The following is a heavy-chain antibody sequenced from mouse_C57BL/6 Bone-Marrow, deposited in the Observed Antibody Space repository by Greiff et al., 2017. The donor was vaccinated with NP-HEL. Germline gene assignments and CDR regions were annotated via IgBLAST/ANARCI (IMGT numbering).Heavy chain of an antibody. CDR2: IDPSDSYT. V-gene: IGHV1-69*01. D-gene: IGHD2-4*01. CDR1: GYTFTSYW. J-gene: IGHJ2*01. Sequence: QVQLQQPGAELVMPGASVKLSCKASGYTFTSYWMHWVKQRPGQGLEWIGEIDPSDSYTNYNQKFKGKSTLTVDKSSSTAYMQLSSLTSEDSAVYYCARSRDYDEEGGYYFDYWGQGTTLTVSS. CDR3: ARSRDYDEEGGYYFDY.